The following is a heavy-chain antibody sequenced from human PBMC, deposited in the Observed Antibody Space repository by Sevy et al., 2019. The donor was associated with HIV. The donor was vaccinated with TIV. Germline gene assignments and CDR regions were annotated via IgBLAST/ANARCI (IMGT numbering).Heavy chain of an antibody. D-gene: IGHD3-10*01. CDR1: GGSFSGYY. J-gene: IGHJ5*02. V-gene: IGHV4-34*01. CDR2: INHSGST. Sequence: SETLSLTCAVYGGSFSGYYWSWIRQPPGKGLEWIGEINHSGSTNYNPSLKSRVTISVDTSKNQFSLKLSSVNAADTAVYYCARIRITMVRGVIRPRWFDPWGQGTLVTVSS. CDR3: ARIRITMVRGVIRPRWFDP.